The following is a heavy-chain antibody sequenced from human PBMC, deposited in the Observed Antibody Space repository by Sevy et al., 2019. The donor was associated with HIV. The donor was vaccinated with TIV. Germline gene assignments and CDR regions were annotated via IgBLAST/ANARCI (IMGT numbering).Heavy chain of an antibody. D-gene: IGHD3-10*01. Sequence: GGSLRLSCAASGFTFSTYTMNWVRQAPGKGLEWVSSISGSSNYIYYADSLKGRFTISRDNAKNSLYLQMNSPRAEDTALYYCARPYGSGSWEAFDIWGQGTMVTVSS. CDR3: ARPYGSGSWEAFDI. CDR1: GFTFSTYT. J-gene: IGHJ3*02. CDR2: ISGSSNYI. V-gene: IGHV3-21*01.